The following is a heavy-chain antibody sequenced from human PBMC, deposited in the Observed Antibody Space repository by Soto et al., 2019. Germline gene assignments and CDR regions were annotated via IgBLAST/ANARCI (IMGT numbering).Heavy chain of an antibody. J-gene: IGHJ4*02. CDR2: IKSKTDGGTT. CDR3: MLTPRSRMRSDY. D-gene: IGHD2-8*01. V-gene: IGHV3-15*01. Sequence: GGSLRLSCAASGFTFSNAWMSWVRQAPGKGLEWVGRIKSKTDGGTTDYAAPVKGRFTISRDDSKNTLYLQMNSLKTEDTAVYYCMLTPRSRMRSDYWGQGTLVTVSS. CDR1: GFTFSNAW.